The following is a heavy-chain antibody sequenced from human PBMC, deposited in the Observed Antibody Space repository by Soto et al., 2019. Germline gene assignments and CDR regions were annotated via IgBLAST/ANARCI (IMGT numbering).Heavy chain of an antibody. CDR3: ARLTGCSSTSCPYYYTYIDV. J-gene: IGHJ6*03. V-gene: IGHV4-39*01. CDR1: GASISTRTYY. D-gene: IGHD2-2*01. CDR2: LSYGGST. Sequence: SETLSLTCTVSGASISTRTYYWGWIRQTPGKGLEWIGSLSYGGSTYYNPSLQSRVTISIDTSKNQFSLKLGFVTAADTALYYCARLTGCSSTSCPYYYTYIDVWAKGTTVTVSS.